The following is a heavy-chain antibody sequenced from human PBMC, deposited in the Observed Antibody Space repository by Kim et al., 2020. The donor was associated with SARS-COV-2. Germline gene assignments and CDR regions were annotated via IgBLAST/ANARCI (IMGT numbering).Heavy chain of an antibody. Sequence: GGSLRLSCAASGFTFSVAMSWVRQAPGKGLEWVSSISGSADNTFYAASGKGRFTISRDNSKNTLFLQMNSLRADDTAVYYCVKGPRPTAPRVYWGQGALVTVSS. D-gene: IGHD1-1*01. V-gene: IGHV3-23*01. CDR3: VKGPRPTAPRVY. CDR2: ISGSADNT. J-gene: IGHJ4*02. CDR1: GFTFSVA.